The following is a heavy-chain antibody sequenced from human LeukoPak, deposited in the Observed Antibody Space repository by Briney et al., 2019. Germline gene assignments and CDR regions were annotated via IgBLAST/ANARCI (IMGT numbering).Heavy chain of an antibody. J-gene: IGHJ6*03. V-gene: IGHV4-34*01. CDR3: ARKGEEWLLYNYYYYMDV. CDR1: GYSISSGYY. Sequence: SETLSLTCAVSGYSISSGYYWSWIRQPPGKGLEWIGEINHSGSTNYNPSLKSRVTISVDTSKNQFSLKLSSVTAADTAVYYCARKGEEWLLYNYYYYMDVWGKGTTVTVSS. D-gene: IGHD3-3*01. CDR2: INHSGST.